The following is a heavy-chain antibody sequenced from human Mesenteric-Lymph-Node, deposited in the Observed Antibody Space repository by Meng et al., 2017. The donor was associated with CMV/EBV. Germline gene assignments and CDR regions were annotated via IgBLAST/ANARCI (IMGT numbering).Heavy chain of an antibody. CDR2: IYYSGST. Sequence: SETLSLTCTVSGGSVSSGSYYWSWIRQPPGKGLEWIGYIYYSGSTNYNPSLKSRVTISVDTSKNQFSLKLSSVTAADTAVYYCARGVTVGYYYNGLDVWGQGTTVTVSS. V-gene: IGHV4-61*01. J-gene: IGHJ6*02. CDR1: GGSVSSGSYY. D-gene: IGHD1-26*01. CDR3: ARGVTVGYYYNGLDV.